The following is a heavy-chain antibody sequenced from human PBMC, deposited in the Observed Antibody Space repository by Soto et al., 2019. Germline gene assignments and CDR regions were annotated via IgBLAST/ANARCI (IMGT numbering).Heavy chain of an antibody. Sequence: PGESLKISCKGSGYSFTSYWIGWVRQMPGKGLEWMGIIYPGDSDTRYSPSFQGQVTISADKSISTAYLQWSSLKASDTAMYYCASYSSDFRSGAIAYDAFDIWGQGTMVTVSS. CDR2: IYPGDSDT. V-gene: IGHV5-51*01. CDR1: GYSFTSYW. CDR3: ASYSSDFRSGAIAYDAFDI. D-gene: IGHD3-3*01. J-gene: IGHJ3*02.